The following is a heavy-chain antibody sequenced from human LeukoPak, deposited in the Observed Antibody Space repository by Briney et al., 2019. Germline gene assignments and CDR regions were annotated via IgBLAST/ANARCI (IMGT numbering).Heavy chain of an antibody. J-gene: IGHJ4*02. CDR3: ARDSTYYYDSGSSGPHYFDN. V-gene: IGHV3-23*01. CDR2: ISGSGGGT. Sequence: GGSLRLSCAASGFTFSSYAMSWVRQAPGKGLEWVSGISGSGGGTYYADSVKGRFTISRDNSKNTLYLQLNSLRAEDTAVYYCARDSTYYYDSGSSGPHYFDNWGQGTLVTVSS. D-gene: IGHD3-10*01. CDR1: GFTFSSYA.